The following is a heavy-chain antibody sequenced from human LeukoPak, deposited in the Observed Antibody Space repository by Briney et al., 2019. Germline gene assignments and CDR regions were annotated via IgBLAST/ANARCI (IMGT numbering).Heavy chain of an antibody. CDR2: ISTYNPNT. Sequence: GASVKVSCKASGYSFTAYVISWVRQAPGQGLEWMGWISTYNPNTNYAQKFQGRVTMTTDTSTSTVYMELRSLRSDDTAVYYCARSPARGYDILTNFNDYWGQGTLVTGFS. CDR1: GYSFTAYV. D-gene: IGHD3-9*01. V-gene: IGHV1-18*01. CDR3: ARSPARGYDILTNFNDY. J-gene: IGHJ4*02.